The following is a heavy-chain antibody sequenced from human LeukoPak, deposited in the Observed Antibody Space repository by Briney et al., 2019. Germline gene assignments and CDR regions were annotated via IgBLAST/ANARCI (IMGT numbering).Heavy chain of an antibody. V-gene: IGHV4-39*01. CDR1: GGSISSSSYY. CDR3: AGLYGSSGYFDY. CDR2: IYYSGST. J-gene: IGHJ4*02. D-gene: IGHD3-22*01. Sequence: SETLSLTCTVSGGSISSSSYYWGWIRQPPGKGLEWIGSIYYSGSTYYNPSLKSRVTISVDTSKNQFSLKLSSVTAADTAVYYCAGLYGSSGYFDYWGQGTLVTVSS.